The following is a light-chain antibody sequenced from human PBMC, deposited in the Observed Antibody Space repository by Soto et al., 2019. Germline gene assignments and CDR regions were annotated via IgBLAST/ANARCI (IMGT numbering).Light chain of an antibody. V-gene: IGKV3-20*01. CDR1: QSVSSTY. CDR2: GTS. Sequence: EVVLTQAPATLSLSPGERATLSCGASQSVSSTYLAWYQQQPGQAPRLLMSGTSNRATGTPDRFSGSGSGTDFTLTISRLEPEDFAVYYCQQYGSPPITFGQGTRLEIK. J-gene: IGKJ5*01. CDR3: QQYGSPPIT.